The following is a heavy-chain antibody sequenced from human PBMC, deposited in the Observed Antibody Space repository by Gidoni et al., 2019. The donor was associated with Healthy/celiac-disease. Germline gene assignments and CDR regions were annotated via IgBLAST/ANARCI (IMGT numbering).Heavy chain of an antibody. V-gene: IGHV3-73*02. J-gene: IGHJ4*02. D-gene: IGHD6-6*01. CDR2: IRSKANSYAT. CDR3: TLTPLPSSSSYY. Sequence: EVQLVESGGGLVQPGGSLKLSCAAPGFTFSGSAMHWVRQASGKGLEWVGRIRSKANSYATAYAASVKGRFTISRDDSKNTAYLQMNSLKTEDTAVYYCTLTPLPSSSSYYWGQGTLVTVSS. CDR1: GFTFSGSA.